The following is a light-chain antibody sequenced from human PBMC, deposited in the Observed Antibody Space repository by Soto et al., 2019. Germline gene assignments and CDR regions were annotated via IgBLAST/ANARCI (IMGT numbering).Light chain of an antibody. CDR3: SSYTTSSTLLYV. CDR2: EVS. J-gene: IGLJ1*01. CDR1: SSDVGGYNS. V-gene: IGLV2-14*01. Sequence: QSVLTQPASVSGSPGQSITISCTGTSSDVGGYNSVSWYQQHPGKAPKLMIYEVSNRPSGVSNRFSGSKSGNTASLTISGLQAEDEADYYSSSYTTSSTLLYVFGTGTKVTVL.